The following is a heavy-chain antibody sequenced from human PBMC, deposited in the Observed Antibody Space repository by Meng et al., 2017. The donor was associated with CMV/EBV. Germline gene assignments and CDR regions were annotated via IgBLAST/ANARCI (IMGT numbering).Heavy chain of an antibody. D-gene: IGHD1-26*01. V-gene: IGHV1-2*02. J-gene: IGHJ4*02. Sequence: RVSCKASGYTFTTENMHWVRQAPGQGLEWMGWINPDSGAANYAQKFQGRVTMTRDTSISTAYMELGSLRSDDTAVYYCARRSTFYDYWGQGTLVTVSS. CDR2: INPDSGAA. CDR3: ARRSTFYDY. CDR1: GYTFTTEN.